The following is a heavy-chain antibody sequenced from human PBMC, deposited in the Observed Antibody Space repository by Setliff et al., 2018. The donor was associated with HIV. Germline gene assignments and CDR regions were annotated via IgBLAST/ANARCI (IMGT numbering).Heavy chain of an antibody. CDR2: IRSSSSSI. CDR3: VRDPGGMFDAFDV. V-gene: IGHV3-48*02. Sequence: PGGSLPLSCVGSGFTVNGYAMNWVCQAPGKGLEWVSYIRSSSSSIYYVDTVKGRLTISRDNAKNSLDLEMHSLTDEDTAVYYCVRDPGGMFDAFDVWGQGTMVTVTS. CDR1: GFTVNGYA. D-gene: IGHD3-10*02. J-gene: IGHJ3*01.